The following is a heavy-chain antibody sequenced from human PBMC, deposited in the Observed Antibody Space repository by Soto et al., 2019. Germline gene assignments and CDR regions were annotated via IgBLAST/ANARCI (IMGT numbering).Heavy chain of an antibody. V-gene: IGHV3-23*01. D-gene: IGHD1-1*01. CDR3: AKDHLTTGGTFWFDP. J-gene: IGHJ5*02. CDR1: GVSVCSYP. CDR2: ISGNAVRT. Sequence: PWGSPRLSCAACGVSVCSYPMGGVRQDPGKGLEWVAAISGNAVRTYYADSVRGRFTISRENSKSTLSLQMSSLRAEDTAVYFCAKDHLTTGGTFWFDPWGRGTLVTVSS.